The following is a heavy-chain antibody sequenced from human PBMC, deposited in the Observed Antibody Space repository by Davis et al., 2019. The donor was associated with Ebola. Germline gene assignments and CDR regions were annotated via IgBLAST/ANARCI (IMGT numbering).Heavy chain of an antibody. J-gene: IGHJ6*02. CDR2: IDPSDSYT. CDR3: ARHPDHSSSWYGYYYYGMDV. Sequence: GESLKISCKGSGYSFTSYWISWVRQMPGKGLEWMGRIDPSDSYTNYSPSFQGHVTISVDKSISTAYLQWSSLKASDTAMYYCARHPDHSSSWYGYYYYGMDVWGQGTTVTVSS. D-gene: IGHD6-13*01. CDR1: GYSFTSYW. V-gene: IGHV5-10-1*01.